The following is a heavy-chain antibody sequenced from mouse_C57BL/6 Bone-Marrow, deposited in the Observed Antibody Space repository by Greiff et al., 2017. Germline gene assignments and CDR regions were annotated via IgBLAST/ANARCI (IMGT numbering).Heavy chain of an antibody. CDR3: ARLIYYDKGFAY. CDR2: INPNNGGT. J-gene: IGHJ3*01. V-gene: IGHV1-26*01. Sequence: VQLQQSGPELVKPGASVKISCKASGYTFTDYYMNWVKQSHGKSLEWIGDINPNNGGTSYNQKFKGKATLTVDKSSSTAYMALRSLTSEDSAVYYCARLIYYDKGFAYWGQGTLVTVSA. D-gene: IGHD2-4*01. CDR1: GYTFTDYY.